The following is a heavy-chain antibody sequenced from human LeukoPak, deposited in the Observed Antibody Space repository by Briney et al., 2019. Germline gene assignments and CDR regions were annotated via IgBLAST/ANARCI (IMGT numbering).Heavy chain of an antibody. CDR3: ARDSPDTTRGGPLFDY. Sequence: GGSLRLSCAASGFTLSSYAMSWVRQGPGKGLEWVSAISVSGNTYHADSVKGRFTISRDNAKNSLYLQLNSLRVEDTAVYYCARDSPDTTRGGPLFDYWGRGTLVTVSS. CDR1: GFTLSSYA. V-gene: IGHV3-23*01. CDR2: ISVSGNT. D-gene: IGHD5-18*01. J-gene: IGHJ4*02.